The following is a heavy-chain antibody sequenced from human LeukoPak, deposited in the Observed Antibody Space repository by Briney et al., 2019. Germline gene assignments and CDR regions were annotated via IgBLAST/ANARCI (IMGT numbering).Heavy chain of an antibody. CDR1: GFTFSSYA. J-gene: IGHJ4*02. CDR2: ISGSGGST. D-gene: IGHD6-13*01. CDR3: AGGRTYSSSTLEDY. Sequence: GGSLRLSCAASGFTFSSYAMSWVRQAPGKGLEWVSAISGSGGSTYYADSVKGRFTISRDNSKNTLYLQMNSLRAEDTAVYYCAGGRTYSSSTLEDYWGQGTLVTVSS. V-gene: IGHV3-23*01.